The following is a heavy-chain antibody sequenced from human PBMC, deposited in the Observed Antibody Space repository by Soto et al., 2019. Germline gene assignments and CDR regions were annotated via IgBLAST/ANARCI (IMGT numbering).Heavy chain of an antibody. CDR3: ARDLWGYSGIKGYFYGMDV. CDR1: EKTLPAFY. Sequence: QVQLVQSGPGVKKPGASVKVPCKVLEKTLPAFYFNWVRQPPGQGPEWMGGINPNTSGTSYAQKFQGWVTLTRDTSINTAYMELSRLSSDDTAVYYCARDLWGYSGIKGYFYGMDVWGQGTTVTISS. J-gene: IGHJ6*02. D-gene: IGHD5-12*01. CDR2: INPNTSGT. V-gene: IGHV1-2*04.